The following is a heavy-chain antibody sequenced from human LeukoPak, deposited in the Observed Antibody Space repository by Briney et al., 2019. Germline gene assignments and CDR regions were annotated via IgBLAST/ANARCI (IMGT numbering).Heavy chain of an antibody. CDR3: AKDFTDITMVRGGVDY. D-gene: IGHD3-10*01. CDR2: ISYDGSNK. CDR1: GFTFSSYG. V-gene: IGHV3-30*18. Sequence: GGSLRLSCAASGFTFSSYGMHWVRQAPGKGLEWVAVISYDGSNKYYADSVKGRFTISRDNSKNTLYLQMNSLRAEDTAVYYCAKDFTDITMVRGGVDYWGQGTLVTVSS. J-gene: IGHJ4*02.